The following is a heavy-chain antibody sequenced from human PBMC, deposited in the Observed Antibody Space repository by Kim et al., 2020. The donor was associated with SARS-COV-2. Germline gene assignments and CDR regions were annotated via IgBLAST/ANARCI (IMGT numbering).Heavy chain of an antibody. J-gene: IGHJ4*02. CDR1: GFTFSSYE. V-gene: IGHV3-48*03. D-gene: IGHD6-6*01. CDR2: IGSVGSTI. Sequence: GGSLRLSCAASGFTFSSYEMNWVRQAPGKGLEWVSYIGSVGSTIYYADSVKGRFTISRDNSKNSLYLQMNSLRAEDTAVYYCARDWPNIAARTNFDYWGQGTLVTVSS. CDR3: ARDWPNIAARTNFDY.